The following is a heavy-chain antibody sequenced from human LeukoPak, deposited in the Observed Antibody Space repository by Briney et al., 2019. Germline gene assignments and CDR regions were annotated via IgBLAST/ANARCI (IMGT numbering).Heavy chain of an antibody. CDR3: ARAWQWSIERYFDY. V-gene: IGHV4-31*03. CDR1: GGSISSGGYY. J-gene: IGHJ4*02. Sequence: PSETLSLTCTVSGGSISSGGYYWSWIRQHPGKGLEWIGYIYYSGSTYYNPSLKSRVTISVDTSKNQFSLKLSSVTAADTAVYYCARAWQWSIERYFDYWGQGTLVTVSP. CDR2: IYYSGST. D-gene: IGHD6-19*01.